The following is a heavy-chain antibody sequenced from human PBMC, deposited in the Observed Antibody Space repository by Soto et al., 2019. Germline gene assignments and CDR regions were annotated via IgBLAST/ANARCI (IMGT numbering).Heavy chain of an antibody. V-gene: IGHV3-21*01. Sequence: GGSLRLSCAASGFTFSNHNMHWVRQAPGKGLEWVSSISSSSTYIYYADSVKGRFTISRDNAKNSLYLQMNSLTAEDTAVYYCARLSQKYEAYYFDYWGQGTLVTVSS. J-gene: IGHJ4*02. CDR2: ISSSSTYI. CDR1: GFTFSNHN. CDR3: ARLSQKYEAYYFDY. D-gene: IGHD2-2*01.